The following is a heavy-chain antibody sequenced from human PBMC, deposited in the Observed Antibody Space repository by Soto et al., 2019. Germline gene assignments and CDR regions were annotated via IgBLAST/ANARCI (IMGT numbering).Heavy chain of an antibody. V-gene: IGHV2-5*02. CDR2: IYWDDDK. D-gene: IGHD3-16*01. J-gene: IGHJ5*02. CDR1: GFSLTTRGVG. CDR3: AHIPTYYQYDWFDP. Sequence: QITLKESGPTLVKPTQTLTLTCTFSGFSLTTRGVGVGWIRQPPGKALECLALIYWDDDKRYSPSLQSRLSITKDTSKHQVVLTMTNVDPVDTATYYCAHIPTYYQYDWFDPWGQGTLVSVSS.